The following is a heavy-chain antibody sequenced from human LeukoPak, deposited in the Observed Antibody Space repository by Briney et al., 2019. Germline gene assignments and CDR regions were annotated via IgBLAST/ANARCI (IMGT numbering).Heavy chain of an antibody. CDR2: MYYSGST. CDR3: ASHRRISWFLDY. V-gene: IGHV4-39*01. J-gene: IGHJ4*02. D-gene: IGHD3-10*01. CDR1: GGSISSSTYY. Sequence: PSETLSLTCTVSGGSISSSTYYGGWIRQPPGKGLEWIGSMYYSGSTYYNPSLKSRVTISVDTSKNEFSLKLRSVTAADTAVYYCASHRRISWFLDYWGQGTLVTASS.